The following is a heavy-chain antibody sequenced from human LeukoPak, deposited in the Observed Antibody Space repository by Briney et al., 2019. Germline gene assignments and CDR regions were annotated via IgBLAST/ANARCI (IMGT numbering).Heavy chain of an antibody. CDR3: TTYNSRDAFDI. D-gene: IGHD2/OR15-2a*01. J-gene: IGHJ3*02. V-gene: IGHV3-15*01. CDR1: GFTVSKSW. Sequence: GGSLRLSCAASGFTVSKSWMSWVRQAPGKGLECVGRIKSKSDGGTTDHAVRVKGRFIIARDDSKNTLNLQMNSVKTEDTAVYYCTTYNSRDAFDIWGQGTMVTVSS. CDR2: IKSKSDGGTT.